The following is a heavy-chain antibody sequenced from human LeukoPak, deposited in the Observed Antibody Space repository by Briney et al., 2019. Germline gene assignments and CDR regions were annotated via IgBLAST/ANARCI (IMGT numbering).Heavy chain of an antibody. CDR3: AKGSGIAVAGTPFDY. CDR2: ISWNSGSI. Sequence: GGSLRLSCAASGFTFDDYAMHWVRQAPGKGLERVSGISWNSGSIGYADSVKGRFTISRDNAKNSLYLQMNSLRAEDTALYYCAKGSGIAVAGTPFDYWGQGTLVTVSS. CDR1: GFTFDDYA. D-gene: IGHD6-19*01. V-gene: IGHV3-9*01. J-gene: IGHJ4*02.